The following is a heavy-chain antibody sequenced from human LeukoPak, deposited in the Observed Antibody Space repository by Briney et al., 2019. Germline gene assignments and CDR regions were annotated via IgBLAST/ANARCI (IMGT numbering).Heavy chain of an antibody. CDR1: GGSISSGSYY. CDR2: IYTSGST. V-gene: IGHV4-61*02. CDR3: ARAVTPNYYGMDV. D-gene: IGHD4-11*01. Sequence: SQTLSLTCTVSGGSISSGSYYSSWIRQPAGKGLEWIGRIYTSGSTNYNPSLKSRVTISVDTSKNQFSLKLSSVTAADTAVYYCARAVTPNYYGMDVWGQGTTVTVSS. J-gene: IGHJ6*02.